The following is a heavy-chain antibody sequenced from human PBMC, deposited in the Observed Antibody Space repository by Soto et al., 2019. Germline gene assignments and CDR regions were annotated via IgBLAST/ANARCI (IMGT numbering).Heavy chain of an antibody. V-gene: IGHV4-34*01. CDR2: INHSGST. Sequence: SETLSLTCAVYGGSFSGYYWSWIRQPPGKGLEWIGEINHSGSTNYNPSLKSRVTISVDTSKNQFSLKLSSVTAADTAVYYCARGASIAARPFDYWGQGTLVTVSS. J-gene: IGHJ4*02. CDR1: GGSFSGYY. CDR3: ARGASIAARPFDY. D-gene: IGHD6-6*01.